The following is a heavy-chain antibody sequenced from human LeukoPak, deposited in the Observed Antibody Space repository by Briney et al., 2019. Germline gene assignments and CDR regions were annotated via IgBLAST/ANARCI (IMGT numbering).Heavy chain of an antibody. D-gene: IGHD6-6*01. Sequence: GASVKVSCKASGYTFTGYYMHWVRQAPGQGLEWMGWITPNRGGTNYAQKFQGRVTMTRDTSISTAYMELSRLRSDDTAVYYCASIAAREFFYYYYMDVWGKGTTVTVSS. CDR2: ITPNRGGT. CDR3: ASIAAREFFYYYYMDV. CDR1: GYTFTGYY. J-gene: IGHJ6*03. V-gene: IGHV1-2*02.